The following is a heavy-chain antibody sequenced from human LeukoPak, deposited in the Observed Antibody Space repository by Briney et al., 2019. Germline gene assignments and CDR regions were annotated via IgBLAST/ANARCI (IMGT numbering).Heavy chain of an antibody. CDR2: INHSGGST. J-gene: IGHJ6*03. V-gene: IGHV1-46*01. CDR1: GYTFTSYY. CDR3: ARQYSSGWYVNYYMDV. D-gene: IGHD6-19*01. Sequence: ASVKVSCKASGYTFTSYYMHWVRQAPGQGLEWMGIINHSGGSTSYAQKFQGRVTMTRDMSTSTVYMELSSLRSEDTAVYYCARQYSSGWYVNYYMDVWGKGTTVTVSS.